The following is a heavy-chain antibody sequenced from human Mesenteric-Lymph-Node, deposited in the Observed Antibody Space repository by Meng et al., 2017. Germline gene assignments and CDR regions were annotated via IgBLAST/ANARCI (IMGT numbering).Heavy chain of an antibody. Sequence: QVQLKQWSAEVLKPSETLSLTCAVYGGSLSGYYWSWIRQPPGKGLEWMGEVYHNGVTKYSPSLRSRVVISIDTSKNQFSLNLRSVSAAETAMYYCARGGATPMIIKYWGPGTLVTVSS. CDR1: GGSLSGYY. J-gene: IGHJ4*02. CDR3: ARGGATPMIIKY. CDR2: VYHNGVT. V-gene: IGHV4-34*02. D-gene: IGHD3-10*01.